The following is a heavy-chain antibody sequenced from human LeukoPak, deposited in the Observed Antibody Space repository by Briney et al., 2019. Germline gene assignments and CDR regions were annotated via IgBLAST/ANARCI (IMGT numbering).Heavy chain of an antibody. J-gene: IGHJ4*02. D-gene: IGHD2-2*01. CDR1: GYTFSNYD. V-gene: IGHV1-8*01. CDR2: MNPNSGNT. CDR3: KRAVRHQLLSEY. Sequence: ASVKVSCKASGYTFSNYDVTWVRQAPGQGLEYMGWMNPNSGNTGFAQKFRGRVTMTSDASTTSAFMELMRLTSEDTAVYYCKRAVRHQLLSEYWGQGTRITVSS.